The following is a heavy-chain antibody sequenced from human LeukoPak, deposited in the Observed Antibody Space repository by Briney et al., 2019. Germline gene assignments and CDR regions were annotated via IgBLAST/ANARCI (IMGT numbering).Heavy chain of an antibody. CDR2: IHHSGNS. J-gene: IGHJ5*02. Sequence: PSETLSLTCTVSGASFTDYYWSWIRQSPGKGLEWISYIHHSGNSDYNPSLRSRVTTSLGTSKNQFSLNLISVTAADTAVYYCTRGHWGLQSWSQGTLVTVSS. CDR1: GASFTDYY. V-gene: IGHV4-59*01. D-gene: IGHD7-27*01. CDR3: TRGHWGLQS.